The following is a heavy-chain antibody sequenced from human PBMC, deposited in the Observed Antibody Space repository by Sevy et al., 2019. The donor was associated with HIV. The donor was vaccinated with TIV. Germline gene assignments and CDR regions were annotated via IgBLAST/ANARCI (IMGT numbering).Heavy chain of an antibody. CDR2: ISSNGDST. CDR3: VKGGYSSGWYGDY. CDR1: GFTFSSYA. J-gene: IGHJ4*02. V-gene: IGHV3-64D*06. Sequence: GGSLRLSCSASGFTFSSYAMHWVRQAPGKGLEYVSAISSNGDSTYYADSVKGRFTISRDNSKNTLYLQMSSLRAEDTAVYYCVKGGYSSGWYGDYWGQGTLVTVSS. D-gene: IGHD6-19*01.